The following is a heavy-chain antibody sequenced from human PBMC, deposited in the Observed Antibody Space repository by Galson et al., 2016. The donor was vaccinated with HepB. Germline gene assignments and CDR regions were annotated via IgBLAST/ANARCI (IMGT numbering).Heavy chain of an antibody. J-gene: IGHJ4*02. CDR1: GFTFSSYW. V-gene: IGHV3-74*01. D-gene: IGHD1-1*01. CDR2: ISPDGRST. CDR3: ARVDLYNKPTGY. Sequence: SLRLSCAVSGFTFSSYWMHWVRQAPGKGLVWVSRISPDGRSTSYADSVKGRFTISRNNAKNTLYLQLNSLRAEDTAVYYCARVDLYNKPTGYWGQGTLGTVSS.